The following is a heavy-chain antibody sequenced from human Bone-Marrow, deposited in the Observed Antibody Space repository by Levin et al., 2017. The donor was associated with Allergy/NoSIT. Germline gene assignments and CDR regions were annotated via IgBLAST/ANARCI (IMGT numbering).Heavy chain of an antibody. CDR1: GFTFSSQW. J-gene: IGHJ3*01. Sequence: GGSLRLSCAASGFTFSSQWMSWVRQAPGKGLEWVANIGLDGSEKSYVDSVKGRFIVSRDNAKNSLYLQMNSLRSEDTAEYYCARGPFWGQGTMVTVSS. V-gene: IGHV3-7*04. CDR2: IGLDGSEK. CDR3: ARGPF.